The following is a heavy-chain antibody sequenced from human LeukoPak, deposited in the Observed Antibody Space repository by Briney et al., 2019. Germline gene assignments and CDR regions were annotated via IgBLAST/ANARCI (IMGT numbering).Heavy chain of an antibody. Sequence: GGSLRLSCAASGFIFSNYWMHWVRQAPGKGPVWVSRINRDGGSTSYADSVKGRFSISRDNAKNTLYLQMNSLRAEDTAVYYCAIGAVDSSGYYEWFDPWGQGTLVTVSS. CDR3: AIGAVDSSGYYEWFDP. CDR1: GFIFSNYW. V-gene: IGHV3-74*01. D-gene: IGHD3-22*01. CDR2: INRDGGST. J-gene: IGHJ5*02.